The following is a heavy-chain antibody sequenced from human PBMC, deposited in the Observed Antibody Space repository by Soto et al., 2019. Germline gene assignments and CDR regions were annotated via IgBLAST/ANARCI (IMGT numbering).Heavy chain of an antibody. CDR1: GFTFSSYG. D-gene: IGHD5-12*01. CDR3: AKDGVPVATITYFDY. J-gene: IGHJ4*02. CDR2: ISYDGSNK. V-gene: IGHV3-30*18. Sequence: PGGSLRLSCAASGFTFSSYGMHRVRQAPGKGLEWVAVISYDGSNKYYADSVKGRFTISRDNSKNTLYLQMNSLRAEDTAVYYCAKDGVPVATITYFDYWGQGTLVTVSS.